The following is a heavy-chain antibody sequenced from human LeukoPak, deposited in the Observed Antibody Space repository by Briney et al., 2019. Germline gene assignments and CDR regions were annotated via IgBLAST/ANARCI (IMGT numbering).Heavy chain of an antibody. CDR1: GGSISSGGYS. Sequence: PSETLSLTCAVSGGSISSGGYSWSWIRQPPGKGLEWIGYIYHSGSTYYNPSLKSRVTISVDRSKNQFSLKLSFVTAADTAVYYCARAQGKTKIDYWGQGTLVTVSS. CDR2: IYHSGST. V-gene: IGHV4-30-2*01. J-gene: IGHJ4*02. CDR3: ARAQGKTKIDY.